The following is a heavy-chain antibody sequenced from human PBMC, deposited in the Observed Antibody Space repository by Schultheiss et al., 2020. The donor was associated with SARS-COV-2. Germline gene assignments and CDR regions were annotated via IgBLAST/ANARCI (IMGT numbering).Heavy chain of an antibody. CDR2: IYYSGST. V-gene: IGHV4-31*03. J-gene: IGHJ4*02. CDR3: ARDALTDSGSWFYFDY. CDR1: GGSISSGGYY. D-gene: IGHD1-26*01. Sequence: SETLSLTCTVSGGSISSGGYYWSWIRQHPGKGLEWIGYIYYSGSTYYNPSLKSRVTISVDTSKNQFSLKLSSVTAADTAVYYCARDALTDSGSWFYFDYWGQGTMVTVSS.